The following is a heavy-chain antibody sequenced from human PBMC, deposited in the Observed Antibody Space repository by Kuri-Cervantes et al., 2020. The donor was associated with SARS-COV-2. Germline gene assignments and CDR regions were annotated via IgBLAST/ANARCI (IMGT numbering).Heavy chain of an antibody. D-gene: IGHD1-1*01. CDR2: INPDGSYT. CDR3: VRDGDHWNFDY. J-gene: IGHJ4*02. V-gene: IGHV3-74*01. CDR1: GFTFSSYG. Sequence: GESLKISCAASGFTFSSYGIHWVRQAPGKGLVWVSRINPDGSYTNSADSVKGRFTLSRDNAKNMLFLQMNSLRAEDTAVYYCVRDGDHWNFDYWGQGTLVTVSS.